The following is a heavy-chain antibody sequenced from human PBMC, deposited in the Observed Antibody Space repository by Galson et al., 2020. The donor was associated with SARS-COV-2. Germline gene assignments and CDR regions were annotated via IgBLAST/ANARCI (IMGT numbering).Heavy chain of an antibody. CDR2: ISSSGSTI. Sequence: GESLKISCAASGFTFSSYEMNWVRQAPGKGLEWVSYISSSGSTIYYADSVKGRFTISRDNAKNSLYLQMNSLRAEDTAVYYCARKSTDPYYYYYYMDVWGKGTTVTV. V-gene: IGHV3-48*03. CDR3: ARKSTDPYYYYYYMDV. CDR1: GFTFSSYE. J-gene: IGHJ6*03.